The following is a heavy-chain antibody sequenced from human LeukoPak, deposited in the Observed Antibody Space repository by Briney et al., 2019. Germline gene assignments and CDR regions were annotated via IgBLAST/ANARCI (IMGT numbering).Heavy chain of an antibody. CDR2: IDPNSGGT. J-gene: IGHJ4*02. Sequence: ASVKVSCKASGYTFSGYYTHWVRQAPGQGLEWMGWIDPNSGGTGYAQKFQGRVTMTRDTSISTAYMEISRLRFDDTAVYYCARLLAISFSTDTIGVPDYWGQGTLVTVSS. V-gene: IGHV1-2*02. D-gene: IGHD3-16*01. CDR3: ARLLAISFSTDTIGVPDY. CDR1: GYTFSGYY.